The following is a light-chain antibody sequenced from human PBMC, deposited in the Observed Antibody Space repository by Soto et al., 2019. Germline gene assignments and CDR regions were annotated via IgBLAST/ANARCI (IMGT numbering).Light chain of an antibody. V-gene: IGLV2-14*01. CDR2: DVS. J-gene: IGLJ2*01. Sequence: QSALTQPASVSGSPGQSITISCTGTSSDVGGYNYVYWYQQHPGKAPKLMIYDVSNRPSGVSNRFSGSKSGNTASLTISGLQAEDEADYYCSSYTSSILVFGGGTKLTVL. CDR3: SSYTSSILV. CDR1: SSDVGGYNY.